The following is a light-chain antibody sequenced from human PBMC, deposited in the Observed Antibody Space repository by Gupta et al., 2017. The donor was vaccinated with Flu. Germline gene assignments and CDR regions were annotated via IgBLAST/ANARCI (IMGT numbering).Light chain of an antibody. Sequence: QSVLTQPPSVSGAPGQSVTISCTGARSNIGANYDVHWYHQTPGEAPKLLIHGNNKRPSGVPDRFSGAKSGTSASLAITGLQAEDEADYYCQSFDTSLNAYVFGTGTQVTVL. V-gene: IGLV1-40*01. CDR2: GNN. J-gene: IGLJ1*01. CDR3: QSFDTSLNAYV. CDR1: RSNIGANYD.